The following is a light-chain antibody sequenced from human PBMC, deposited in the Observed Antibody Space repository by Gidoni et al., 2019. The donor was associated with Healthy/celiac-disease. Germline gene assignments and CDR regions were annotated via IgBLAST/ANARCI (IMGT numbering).Light chain of an antibody. Sequence: EIVMTQSPATLSVSPGERATLSCRASQSVSSNLAWYQQKPGQAPRLLIYGASIRATGIPARFSGSGSATEFTLPISSLQSEDFAVYYCQQYNNWPGFTFGPGTKVDIK. CDR1: QSVSSN. CDR3: QQYNNWPGFT. J-gene: IGKJ3*01. CDR2: GAS. V-gene: IGKV3D-15*01.